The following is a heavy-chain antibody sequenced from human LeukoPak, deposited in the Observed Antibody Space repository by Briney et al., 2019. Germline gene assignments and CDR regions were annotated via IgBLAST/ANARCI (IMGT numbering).Heavy chain of an antibody. CDR2: IYHSGST. D-gene: IGHD3-16*02. Sequence: SETLSLTCTVSGYSISSGYYWGWIRQPPGKGLEWIGSIYHSGSTYYNPSLKSRVTISVDTSKNQFSLKLSSVTAADTAVYCCARVADIVFDYWGQGTLVTVSS. V-gene: IGHV4-38-2*02. J-gene: IGHJ4*02. CDR3: ARVADIVFDY. CDR1: GYSISSGYY.